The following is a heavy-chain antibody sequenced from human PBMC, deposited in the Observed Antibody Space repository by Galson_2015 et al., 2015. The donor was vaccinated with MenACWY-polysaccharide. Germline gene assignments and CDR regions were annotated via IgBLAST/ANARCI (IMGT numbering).Heavy chain of an antibody. J-gene: IGHJ3*02. CDR3: ARDRLATVVTLEAFDI. CDR2: ISSSSSYI. D-gene: IGHD4-23*01. Sequence: SLRLSCAASGFTFSSYSMNWVRQAPGKGLEWVSSISSSSSYIYYADSVKGRFTISRDNAENSLYLQMNSLRAEDTAVYYCARDRLATVVTLEAFDIWGQGTMVTVSS. CDR1: GFTFSSYS. V-gene: IGHV3-21*01.